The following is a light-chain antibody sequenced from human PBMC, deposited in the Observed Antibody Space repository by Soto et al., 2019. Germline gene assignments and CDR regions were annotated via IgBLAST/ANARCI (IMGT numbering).Light chain of an antibody. V-gene: IGKV3-15*01. J-gene: IGKJ3*01. CDR3: HQYNYRSRGT. Sequence: IMLTHAAFTLSVSPGAGATLSCTASQSVNLNLAWYQQKPGQPPRLLLYGASTRATGIPVRFRGSGSGTEFTLTISSLQSEDSAVYYCHQYNYRSRGTFGPGTKVDI. CDR2: GAS. CDR1: QSVNLN.